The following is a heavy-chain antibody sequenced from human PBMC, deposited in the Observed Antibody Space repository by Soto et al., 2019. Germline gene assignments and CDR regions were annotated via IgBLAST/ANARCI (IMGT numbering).Heavy chain of an antibody. CDR2: IFNSGST. CDR3: ARGPETYYMDV. CDR1: GGSISNYF. Sequence: QVQLQESGPGLVKSSETLSLTCRVSGGSISNYFWRWIRQPPGKGLEWIGYIFNSGSTIYSPSLKSRVTLTLDTSKNQFSLRLGSVTVADTAIYYCARGPETYYMDVWGKGTTVTVSS. J-gene: IGHJ6*03. V-gene: IGHV4-59*01.